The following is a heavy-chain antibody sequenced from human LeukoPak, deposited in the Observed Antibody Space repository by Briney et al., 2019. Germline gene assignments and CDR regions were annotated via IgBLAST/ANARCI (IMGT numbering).Heavy chain of an antibody. CDR3: TRVGYIDEGIDY. CDR2: ISYDGSNK. Sequence: PGGSLRLSCAASGFTFSSYAMHWVRQAPGKGLEWVAVISYDGSNKYYADSVEGRFTISRDNAKNSLYLQMNSLRAEDTAIYYCTRVGYIDEGIDYWGQGTLVTVSS. V-gene: IGHV3-30*04. J-gene: IGHJ4*02. CDR1: GFTFSSYA. D-gene: IGHD5-24*01.